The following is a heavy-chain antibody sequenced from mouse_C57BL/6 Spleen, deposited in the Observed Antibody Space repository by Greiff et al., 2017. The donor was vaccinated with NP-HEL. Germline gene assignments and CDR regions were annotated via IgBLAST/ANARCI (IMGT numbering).Heavy chain of an antibody. CDR2: INPYNGDT. V-gene: IGHV1-20*01. Sequence: EVKLQESGPELVKPGDSVKISCKASGYSFTGYFMNWVMQSHGKSLEWIGRINPYNGDTFYNQKFKGKATLTVDKSSSTAHMELRSLTSEDSAVYYCAREEGNWYFDVWGTGTTVTVSS. J-gene: IGHJ1*03. CDR1: GYSFTGYF. CDR3: AREEGNWYFDV.